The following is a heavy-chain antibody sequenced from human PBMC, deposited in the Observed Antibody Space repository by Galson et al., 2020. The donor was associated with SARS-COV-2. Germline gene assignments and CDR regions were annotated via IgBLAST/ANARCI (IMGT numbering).Heavy chain of an antibody. D-gene: IGHD2-15*01. J-gene: IGHJ6*02. CDR1: GGTISSYY. CDR2: IYYSGST. CDR3: ARSGRGYCSGGSCYSPTPMDV. V-gene: IGHV4-59*01. Sequence: SQTLSLTCTVSGGTISSYYWSWIRQPPGKGLEWIGYIYYSGSTNYNPSLKSRVTISVDTSKNQFSLKLSSVTAADTAVYYCARSGRGYCSGGSCYSPTPMDVWGQGTTVTVSS.